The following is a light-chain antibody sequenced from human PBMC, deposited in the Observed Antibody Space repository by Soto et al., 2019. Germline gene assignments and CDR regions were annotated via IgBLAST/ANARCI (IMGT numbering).Light chain of an antibody. V-gene: IGKV3-11*01. CDR3: QQRNKWPQLT. Sequence: EIVLTQSPATLSLSPGERATRSCRASQSVSSYVDWYQQKPGQAPRLLIYDASNKATAIPARFSGSGSGTDFTLTISSLEPEDFALYYCQQRNKWPQLTFGGGTKVESK. CDR2: DAS. CDR1: QSVSSY. J-gene: IGKJ4*01.